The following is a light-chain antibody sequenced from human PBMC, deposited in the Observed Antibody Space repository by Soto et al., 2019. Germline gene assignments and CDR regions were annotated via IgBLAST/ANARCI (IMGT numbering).Light chain of an antibody. V-gene: IGKV1-39*01. CDR3: QQSYSTLWT. CDR2: AAS. Sequence: DIQMTQSPSSLSASVGDRVTITCRASQSISSYLNWYQQKPGKAPKLLNYAASSLQSGVPSRSSGTASVTDFTLTISSLQPEDSATYYCQQSYSTLWTFGQGTKVEIK. CDR1: QSISSY. J-gene: IGKJ1*01.